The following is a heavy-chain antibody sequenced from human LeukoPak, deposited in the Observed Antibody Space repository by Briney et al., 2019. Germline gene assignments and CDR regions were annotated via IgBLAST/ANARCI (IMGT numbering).Heavy chain of an antibody. J-gene: IGHJ4*02. D-gene: IGHD5/OR15-5a*01. V-gene: IGHV1-24*01. Sequence: GVSVKVSCKVSGDNLSELTVHWVRQAPGKGVEWIGGFDPEEGERLYAQKFEGRVTMTEDTSTDTAYMQLTSLRSEDTAVYYCATFCVYDLLECFDYWGQGTLVTVSS. CDR3: ATFCVYDLLECFDY. CDR2: FDPEEGER. CDR1: GDNLSELT.